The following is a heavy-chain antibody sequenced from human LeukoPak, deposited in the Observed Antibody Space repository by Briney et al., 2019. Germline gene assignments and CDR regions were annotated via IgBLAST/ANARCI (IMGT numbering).Heavy chain of an antibody. D-gene: IGHD2-15*01. CDR1: GFTFSSYS. V-gene: IGHV3-21*01. Sequence: GGSLRLSCAAPGFTFSSYSMNWVRQAPGKGLEWVSSISSSSSYIYYADSVKGRFTISRDNAKNSLYLQMNSLRAEDTAVYYCAREQQYCSGGSCYGPDAFDIWGQGTMVTVSS. CDR3: AREQQYCSGGSCYGPDAFDI. J-gene: IGHJ3*02. CDR2: ISSSSSYI.